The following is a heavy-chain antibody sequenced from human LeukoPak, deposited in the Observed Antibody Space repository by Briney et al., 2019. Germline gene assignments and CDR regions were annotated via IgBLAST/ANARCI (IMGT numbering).Heavy chain of an antibody. CDR2: ISGSGGST. D-gene: IGHD5-12*01. J-gene: IGHJ4*02. CDR1: GFTFSDYA. CDR3: ARVRMATIFDY. V-gene: IGHV3-23*01. Sequence: GGSLRLSCAASGFTFSDYAMTWVRQAPGKGLEWVSVISGSGGSTNYADAVKGRFTISRDNSKNTLFLQMNSLRAEDTAVYYCARVRMATIFDYWGQGTLVTVSS.